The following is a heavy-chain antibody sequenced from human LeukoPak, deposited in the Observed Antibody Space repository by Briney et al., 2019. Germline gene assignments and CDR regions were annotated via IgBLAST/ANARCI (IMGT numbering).Heavy chain of an antibody. CDR1: GGSISSYY. CDR3: VGSGWGGAFDI. J-gene: IGHJ3*02. CDR2: IYTSGST. V-gene: IGHV4-4*07. Sequence: PSETLSLTCTVSGGSISSYYWSWIRQPAGKGLEWIGRIYTSGSTNYNPSLKSRVAMSVDTSKNQFSLKLSSVTAADTAVYYCVGSGWGGAFDIWGQGTMVTVSS. D-gene: IGHD6-19*01.